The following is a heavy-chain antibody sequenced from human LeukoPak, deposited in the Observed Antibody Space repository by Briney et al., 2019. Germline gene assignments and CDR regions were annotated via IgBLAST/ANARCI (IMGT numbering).Heavy chain of an antibody. CDR3: ARSDSSGYYILDY. Sequence: SETLSLTCTVSGGSISSGGYYWSWIRQHPGKGLEWIGYIYYSGSTYYNPSLKSRVTISVDTSKNQFSMKLSSVTAADTAAYYCARSDSSGYYILDYWGQGTLVTVSS. D-gene: IGHD3-22*01. CDR2: IYYSGST. CDR1: GGSISSGGYY. J-gene: IGHJ4*02. V-gene: IGHV4-31*03.